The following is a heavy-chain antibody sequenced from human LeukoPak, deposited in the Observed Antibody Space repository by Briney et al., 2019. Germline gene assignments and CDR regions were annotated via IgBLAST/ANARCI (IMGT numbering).Heavy chain of an antibody. CDR2: ISAYNGNT. CDR3: ARAPHSVWPTFGDY. D-gene: IGHD3-16*01. V-gene: IGHV1-18*01. Sequence: ASVKVSSKASGYTFTSYGISWVRQAPGQGLEWMGWISAYNGNTNYAQKLQGRVTMTTDTSTSTAYMELRSLRSDDTAVYYCARAPHSVWPTFGDYWGQGTLVTVSS. CDR1: GYTFTSYG. J-gene: IGHJ4*02.